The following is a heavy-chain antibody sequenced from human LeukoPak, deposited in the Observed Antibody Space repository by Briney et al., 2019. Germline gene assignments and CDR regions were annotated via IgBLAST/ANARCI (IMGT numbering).Heavy chain of an antibody. J-gene: IGHJ4*02. CDR2: LSTDGST. Sequence: KSSETLSLTRTVSGASLNTYYWTWIRQPAGKGLEWIGRLSTDGSTTYNPSLKSRITMSVDTSKNQFSLKLNSVTAADTAVYYCARGSSANWNIFDFWGQGSLVTVSS. V-gene: IGHV4-4*07. D-gene: IGHD1-1*01. CDR1: GASLNTYY. CDR3: ARGSSANWNIFDF.